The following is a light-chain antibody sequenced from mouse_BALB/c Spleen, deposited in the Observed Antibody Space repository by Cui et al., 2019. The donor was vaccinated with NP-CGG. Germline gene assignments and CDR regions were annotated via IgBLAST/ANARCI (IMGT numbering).Light chain of an antibody. V-gene: IGLV1*01. CDR1: TGAVIISNY. CDR2: GTN. J-gene: IGLJ1*01. Sequence: QAVVTQESALTTSPGATVTLTCRSSTGAVIISNYANWVQEKSDHLFTGLIGGTNNRAPGVPARFSGSLIGDKAALTITGAQTEDEAIYFCALWYSNHWVFGGGTKLTVL. CDR3: ALWYSNHWV.